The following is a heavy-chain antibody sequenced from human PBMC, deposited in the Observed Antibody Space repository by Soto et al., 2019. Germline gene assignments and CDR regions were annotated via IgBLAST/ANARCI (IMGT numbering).Heavy chain of an antibody. CDR1: GGSISSYY. J-gene: IGHJ6*02. Sequence: SETLSLTCTVSGGSISSYYWSWIRQPAGKGLEWIGRIYTSGSTNYNPSLKSRVTMSVDTPKNQFSLKLSSVTAADTAVYYCARALGYCSGGSCYPIYGMDVWGQGTTVTVS. CDR3: ARALGYCSGGSCYPIYGMDV. D-gene: IGHD2-15*01. CDR2: IYTSGST. V-gene: IGHV4-4*07.